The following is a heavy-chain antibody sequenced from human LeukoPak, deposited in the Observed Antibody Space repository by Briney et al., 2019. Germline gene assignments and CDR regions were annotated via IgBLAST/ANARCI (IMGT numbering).Heavy chain of an antibody. CDR1: GGSFSGYY. J-gene: IGHJ4*02. D-gene: IGHD6-19*01. CDR3: ARGAFRRSSGSPLLYYFDY. Sequence: PSETLSLTCAVYGGSFSGYYWSWIRQPPGKGLEWIGEINHSGSTNYNPSLKSRVTISVDTSKNQFSLKLSSVTAADTAVYYCARGAFRRSSGSPLLYYFDYWGQGTLVTVSS. CDR2: INHSGST. V-gene: IGHV4-34*01.